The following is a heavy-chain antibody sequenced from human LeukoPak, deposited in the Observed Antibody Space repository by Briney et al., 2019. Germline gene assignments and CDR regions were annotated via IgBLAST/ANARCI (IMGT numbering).Heavy chain of an antibody. CDR2: INPRGGST. CDR1: GYTFTKYY. D-gene: IGHD6-13*01. CDR3: AREGTFSSPRNWFDP. V-gene: IGHV1-46*01. J-gene: IGHJ5*02. Sequence: ASVKVSCKASGYTFTKYYIHWVRQAPGQGLEWMGIINPRGGSTIYSQKFQGRVAMTRDMSTRTVYMELSILRSEDTAVYYCAREGTFSSPRNWFDPWGQGTLVTVSS.